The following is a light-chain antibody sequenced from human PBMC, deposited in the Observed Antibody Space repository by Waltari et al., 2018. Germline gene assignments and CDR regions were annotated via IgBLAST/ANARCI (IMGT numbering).Light chain of an antibody. CDR3: QQSYSTPPRT. Sequence: DIQMTQSPASLSASVGDRVTNTCRASQSISRHLNWYQQRPGNAPKLLIYASSNLQSGVPSRFSGSGSGTEFTLTISSLQPEDFATYYCQQSYSTPPRTFGQGTKVEMK. J-gene: IGKJ1*01. CDR1: QSISRH. CDR2: ASS. V-gene: IGKV1-39*01.